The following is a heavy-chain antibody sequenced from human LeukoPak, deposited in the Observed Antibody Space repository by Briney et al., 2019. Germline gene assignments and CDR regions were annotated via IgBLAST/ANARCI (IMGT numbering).Heavy chain of an antibody. CDR2: IYDSGSA. CDR1: GVSINSHY. CDR3: ARVLQNYYHMDV. Sequence: SETLSLTCTVSGVSINSHYWSWIRKPPRKGLEWIGFIYDSGSANYKSSLKSRVTMTVDTSKNQFSLKLNSVTAADTAVYYCARVLQNYYHMDVWGKGTTVTVSS. D-gene: IGHD3-3*01. J-gene: IGHJ6*03. V-gene: IGHV4-59*11.